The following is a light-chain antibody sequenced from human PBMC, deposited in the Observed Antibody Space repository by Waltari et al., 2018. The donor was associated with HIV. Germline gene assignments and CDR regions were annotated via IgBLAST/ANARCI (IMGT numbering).Light chain of an antibody. V-gene: IGLV2-8*01. Sequence: QSALTQPPDASGSPGQSVTISCSGTSSDVGDYDFVSWYQQHPGKVPKLILYEVNKRPSGFPDRFSGSKSGHTASLTVSGLQADDEADYYCSSYAGSNNVVFGGGTKLTVL. CDR3: SSYAGSNNVV. CDR2: EVN. J-gene: IGLJ2*01. CDR1: SSDVGDYDF.